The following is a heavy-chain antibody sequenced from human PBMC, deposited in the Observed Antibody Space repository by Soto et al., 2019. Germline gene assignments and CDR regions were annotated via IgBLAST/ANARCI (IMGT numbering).Heavy chain of an antibody. Sequence: GASGKVSCKAPGYTFTSYDMHWVRQAPGQGLEWMGTINPSGGSTSYAQKFQGRVTMTRDTSTSTVYMELSSLRSEDTAVYYCARGCSGGNCYDYWGQGTLVTVSS. CDR3: ARGCSGGNCYDY. D-gene: IGHD2-15*01. CDR1: GYTFTSYD. J-gene: IGHJ4*02. V-gene: IGHV1-46*01. CDR2: INPSGGST.